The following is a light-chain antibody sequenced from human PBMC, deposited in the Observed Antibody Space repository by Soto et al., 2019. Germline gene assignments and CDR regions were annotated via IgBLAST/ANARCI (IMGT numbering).Light chain of an antibody. CDR2: EVS. Sequence: QSALTQPVSVSGSPGQSITISCTGTSSDVGGYNYVSWCQQHPGKAPKLIIYEVSNRPSGVSYRFSGSKSGNTASLTISGLQAEDEADYYCSSYTSSNTLVFGGGTKLTVL. CDR1: SSDVGGYNY. CDR3: SSYTSSNTLV. V-gene: IGLV2-14*01. J-gene: IGLJ3*02.